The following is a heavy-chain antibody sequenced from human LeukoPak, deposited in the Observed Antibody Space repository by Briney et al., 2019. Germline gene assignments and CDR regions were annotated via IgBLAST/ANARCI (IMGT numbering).Heavy chain of an antibody. V-gene: IGHV4-59*01. J-gene: IGHJ4*02. Sequence: SETLSLTCTVSGGSISSYYWSWIRQPPGKGLEWIGYIYYTGSTDNNPSLKSRVTISVDTSKNQFSLKLSSMTAADTAVYYCARSLWFGEYHFDYWGQGTLVTVSS. CDR3: ARSLWFGEYHFDY. CDR2: IYYTGST. D-gene: IGHD3-10*01. CDR1: GGSISSYY.